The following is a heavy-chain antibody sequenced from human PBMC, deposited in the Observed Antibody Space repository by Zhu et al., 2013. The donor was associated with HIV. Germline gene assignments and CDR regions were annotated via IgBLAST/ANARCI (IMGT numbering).Heavy chain of an antibody. CDR2: ISSSGSSM. CDR1: GFTFSDYY. V-gene: IGHV3-11*01. Sequence: VQLVESGGGLVKPGGSLRLSCAASGFTFSDYYMSWIRQAPGKGLEWVSYISSSGSSMYYADSVKGRFTISRDNVKGSVYLQMSSLRADDTAVYYCARTGFSAYDWADFWGQGTLLTVSS. D-gene: IGHD5-12*01. CDR3: ARTGFSAYDWADF. J-gene: IGHJ4*02.